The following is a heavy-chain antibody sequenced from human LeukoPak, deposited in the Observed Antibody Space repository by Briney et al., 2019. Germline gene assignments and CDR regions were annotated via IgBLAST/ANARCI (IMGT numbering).Heavy chain of an antibody. V-gene: IGHV3-23*01. CDR2: N. Sequence: PGGSLRLSCAVSRITLSNYGMSWVRQGPGKGLEWVAGNKGRFTISRDNPKNTLYLQMNSLRAEDTAVYFCAKRGVVIRVILVGFHKEAYYFDSWGQGALVTVSS. CDR3: AKRGVVIRVILVGFHKEAYYFDS. D-gene: IGHD3-22*01. J-gene: IGHJ4*02. CDR1: RITLSNYG.